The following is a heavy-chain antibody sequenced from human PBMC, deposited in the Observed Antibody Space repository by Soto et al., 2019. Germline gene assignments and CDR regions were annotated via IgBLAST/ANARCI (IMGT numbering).Heavy chain of an antibody. Sequence: EVQLVESGGGLIQPGGSLRLSCAASGFTVSSNYMSWVRQAPGKGLEWVSVIYSGGSTYYADSVKGRFTISRDNSKNTLYLQLNSLRAEDTAVYYCAKIPMGQRRLEDYWGQGTLVTVSS. CDR3: AKIPMGQRRLEDY. J-gene: IGHJ4*02. CDR2: IYSGGST. V-gene: IGHV3-53*01. D-gene: IGHD2-21*01. CDR1: GFTVSSNY.